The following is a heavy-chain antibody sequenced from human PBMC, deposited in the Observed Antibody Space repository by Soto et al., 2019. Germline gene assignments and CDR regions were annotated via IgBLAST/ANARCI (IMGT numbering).Heavy chain of an antibody. CDR1: GYNISSYD. CDR2: VDPNRGHS. CDR3: ARGAYRSLWFLSY. Sequence: ASVKVSCKASGYNISSYDIIWVRQAAGQGLEWMGWVDPNRGHSDSVQNFQGRVNMTTNISASTAYLELRGLRSDDTGVYYCARGAYRSLWFLSYWAQGTMVTVSS. D-gene: IGHD3-9*01. V-gene: IGHV1-8*01. J-gene: IGHJ4*02.